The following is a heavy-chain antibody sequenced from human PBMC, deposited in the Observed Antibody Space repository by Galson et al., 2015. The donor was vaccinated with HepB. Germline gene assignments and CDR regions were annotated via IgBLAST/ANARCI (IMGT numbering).Heavy chain of an antibody. Sequence: SLRLSCAASGFTVSSNYMSWVRQAPGKGLEWVSVMYSGGSTYDADSVKGRFTISRDNSKNTLYLQMNSLRAEETAGYYCARHPFTGSYYFDYWGQGTLVTVSS. CDR1: GFTVSSNY. J-gene: IGHJ4*02. CDR3: ARHPFTGSYYFDY. V-gene: IGHV3-66*04. CDR2: MYSGGST. D-gene: IGHD1-26*01.